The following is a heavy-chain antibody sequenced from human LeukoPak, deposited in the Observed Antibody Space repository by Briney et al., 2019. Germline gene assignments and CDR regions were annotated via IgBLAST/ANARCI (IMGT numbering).Heavy chain of an antibody. J-gene: IGHJ6*03. D-gene: IGHD2-15*01. CDR3: ARSTPGYCSGGSCYSWGARYYYYYMDV. Sequence: SETLSLTCTVSGGSISSYYWSWIRQPAGKGLEWIGRIYTSGSTNYNPSLKSRVTISVDTSKNQFSLKLSSVTAADTAVYYCARSTPGYCSGGSCYSWGARYYYYYMDVWGKGTTVTVSS. CDR1: GGSISSYY. CDR2: IYTSGST. V-gene: IGHV4-4*07.